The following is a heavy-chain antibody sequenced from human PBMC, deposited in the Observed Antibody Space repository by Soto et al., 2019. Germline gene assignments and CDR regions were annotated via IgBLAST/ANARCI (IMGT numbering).Heavy chain of an antibody. Sequence: QLQESGTGLLKPSETLSLTCSVSGGSISSPSYNWGWVRQAPGQGPEWLGTIFYSGTAHYNPSLKSLLAISVDTSRSQVSLSLTSVTAADTAVYYCTTVAPTHFDSWGQGAQVGVSS. V-gene: IGHV4-39*01. J-gene: IGHJ4*02. CDR2: IFYSGTA. CDR1: GGSISSPSYN. D-gene: IGHD4-17*01. CDR3: TTVAPTHFDS.